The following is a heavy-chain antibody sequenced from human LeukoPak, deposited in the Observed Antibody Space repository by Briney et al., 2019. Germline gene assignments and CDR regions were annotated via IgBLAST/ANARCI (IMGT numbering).Heavy chain of an antibody. J-gene: IGHJ4*02. CDR1: GFTFSNYA. V-gene: IGHV3-23*01. D-gene: IGHD6-6*01. CDR3: AKEDDIAAERAPFDY. Sequence: GGPLRLSCGASGFTFSNYAMTWVRQAPGEGLEWVSGISGSAASTYYADSVKGRFNIARDNSKNTLYLQMNSLRAEDTAVYYCAKEDDIAAERAPFDYWGQGALVTVSS. CDR2: ISGSAAST.